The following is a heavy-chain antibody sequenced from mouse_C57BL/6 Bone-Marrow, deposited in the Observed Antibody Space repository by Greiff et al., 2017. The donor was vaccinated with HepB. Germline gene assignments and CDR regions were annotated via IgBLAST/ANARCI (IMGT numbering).Heavy chain of an antibody. V-gene: IGHV1-69*01. D-gene: IGHD2-3*01. CDR3: ARSYDGYYAMDY. J-gene: IGHJ4*01. CDR1: GYTFTSYW. Sequence: QVQLQQPGAELVMPGASVKLSCKASGYTFTSYWMHWVKQRPGQGLEWIGEIDPSDSYTNYNQKFKGKSTLTVDKSSSTAYMQLSSLTSEDSAVYYCARSYDGYYAMDYWGQGTPVTVSS. CDR2: IDPSDSYT.